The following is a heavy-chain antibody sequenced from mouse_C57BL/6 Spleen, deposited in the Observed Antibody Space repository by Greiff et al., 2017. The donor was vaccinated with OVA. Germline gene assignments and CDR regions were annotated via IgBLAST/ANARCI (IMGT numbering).Heavy chain of an antibody. D-gene: IGHD4-1*01. J-gene: IGHJ1*03. CDR2: LHPSDSDT. Sequence: QVQLQQSGAELVKPGASVKVSCKASGYTFTSYWMHWVKQRPGQGLEWIGRLHPSDSDTNYNQKFKGKATLTVDKSSSTAYMQLSSLTSEDSAVYYCAIETGSHWYFDVWGTGTTVTVSS. CDR3: AIETGSHWYFDV. V-gene: IGHV1-74*01. CDR1: GYTFTSYW.